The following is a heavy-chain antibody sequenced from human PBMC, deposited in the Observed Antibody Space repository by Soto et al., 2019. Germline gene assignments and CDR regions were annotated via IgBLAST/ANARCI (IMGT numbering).Heavy chain of an antibody. CDR2: ISWNSGSI. D-gene: IGHD3-3*01. J-gene: IGHJ5*02. V-gene: IGHV3-9*01. CDR3: AREGNDFWSGYYMISWFDP. Sequence: GVSLRLSCAASGFTFDDYAMHWVRQAPGKGLEWVSGISWNSGSIGYADSVKGRFTISRDNAKNSLYLQMNSLRAEDTALYYCAREGNDFWSGYYMISWFDPWGQGTLVTVSS. CDR1: GFTFDDYA.